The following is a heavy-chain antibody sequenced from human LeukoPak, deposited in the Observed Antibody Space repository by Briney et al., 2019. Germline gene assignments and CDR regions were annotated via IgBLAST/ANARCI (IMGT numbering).Heavy chain of an antibody. Sequence: PGGSLRLSCSASGFTFGRYGMHWVRQAPGKGPEYVSGISNNGGSTNYADSVKGRFSTSRDNPKNTLYLQMGSLRPEDTAVYNCVKDQSGTYSFDYWGQGTLVTVSS. D-gene: IGHD1-26*01. CDR1: GFTFGRYG. J-gene: IGHJ4*02. V-gene: IGHV3-64D*09. CDR2: ISNNGGST. CDR3: VKDQSGTYSFDY.